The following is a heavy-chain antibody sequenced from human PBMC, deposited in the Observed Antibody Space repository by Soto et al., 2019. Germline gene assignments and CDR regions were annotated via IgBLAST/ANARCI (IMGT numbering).Heavy chain of an antibody. CDR1: GFTFSNAW. CDR2: IKSKTDGGTT. V-gene: IGHV3-15*01. D-gene: IGHD5-12*01. CDR3: TTDKTLVPTYGMDV. J-gene: IGHJ6*02. Sequence: GGSLRLSCAASGFTFSNAWMSWVRQAPGKGLEWVGRIKSKTDGGTTDYAAPVKGRFTISRDDSKNTLYLQMNSLKTEDTAVYYCTTDKTLVPTYGMDVWGQGTTGTVSS.